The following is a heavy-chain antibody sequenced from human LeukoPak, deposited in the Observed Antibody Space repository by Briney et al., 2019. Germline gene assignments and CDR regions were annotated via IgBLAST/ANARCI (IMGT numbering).Heavy chain of an antibody. CDR3: ARHLVVGRFDP. Sequence: SETLSLTCSVVGGSISSSNNYWGWIRHPPGKELEWIGSIYFTGSTYYNPSLKSRVIISVDTSKNQFSLKLRSMTAADTAVYYCARHLVVGRFDPWGQGTLVTVSS. CDR2: IYFTGST. CDR1: GGSISSSNNY. V-gene: IGHV4-39*01. D-gene: IGHD3-10*01. J-gene: IGHJ5*02.